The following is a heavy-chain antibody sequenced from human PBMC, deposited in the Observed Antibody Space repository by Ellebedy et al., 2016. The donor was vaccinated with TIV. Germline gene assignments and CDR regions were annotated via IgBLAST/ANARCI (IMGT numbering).Heavy chain of an antibody. D-gene: IGHD3/OR15-3a*01. CDR1: GYTFRSYY. Sequence: AASVKVSCKASGYTFRSYYIHWVRQAPGQGLEWMGVINPSSGTTGYAQKFQDRVTMTRDTSTSTVYMELSSLRSEDTAVFYCARERSADLDGALDVWGQGTLVTVSS. CDR2: INPSSGTT. V-gene: IGHV1-46*01. CDR3: ARERSADLDGALDV. J-gene: IGHJ3*01.